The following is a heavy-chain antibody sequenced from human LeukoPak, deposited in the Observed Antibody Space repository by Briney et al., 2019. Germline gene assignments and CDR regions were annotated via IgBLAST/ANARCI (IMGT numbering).Heavy chain of an antibody. V-gene: IGHV4-39*07. J-gene: IGHJ4*02. CDR2: IYYSGST. CDR1: GGSISSSSYY. CDR3: ARDGRGGTTRADFDY. D-gene: IGHD4-23*01. Sequence: SETLSLTCTVSGGSISSSSYYWGWIRQPPGKGLEWIGSIYYSGSTNYNPSLKSRVTISVDTSKNQFSLKLSSVTAADTAVYYCARDGRGGTTRADFDYWGQGTLVTVSS.